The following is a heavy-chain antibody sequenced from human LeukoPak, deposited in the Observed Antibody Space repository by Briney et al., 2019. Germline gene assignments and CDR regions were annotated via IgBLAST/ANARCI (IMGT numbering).Heavy chain of an antibody. CDR3: AGGPGFLIDC. V-gene: IGHV3-7*01. CDR2: IKKDGSET. D-gene: IGHD3-3*01. CDR1: GFTFSTSW. Sequence: PGGSLRLSCAASGFTFSTSWMSWVRQVPGKGLEWVANIKKDGSETYYVDSVKGRFTISRDNAKNLLYLQMDSLRAEDTAVYYCAGGPGFLIDCWGQGSLVTVSS. J-gene: IGHJ4*02.